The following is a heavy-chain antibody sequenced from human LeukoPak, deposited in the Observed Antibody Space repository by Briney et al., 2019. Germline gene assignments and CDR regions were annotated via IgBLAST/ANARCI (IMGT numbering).Heavy chain of an antibody. V-gene: IGHV4-59*01. D-gene: IGHD1-26*01. CDR1: GGSISSYY. J-gene: IGHJ4*02. CDR2: IYYSGNT. Sequence: PSETLSLTCTVSGGSISSYYWSWIRQPPGKGLEWIAYIYYSGNTNYNPSLKSRVTISVDRSENQFSLKLSSVTAADTAAYYCARGPGSYYEFDYWGQGTLVTVSS. CDR3: ARGPGSYYEFDY.